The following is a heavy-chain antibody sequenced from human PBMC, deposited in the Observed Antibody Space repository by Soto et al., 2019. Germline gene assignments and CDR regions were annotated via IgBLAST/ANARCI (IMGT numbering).Heavy chain of an antibody. J-gene: IGHJ4*02. CDR1: GGSFSGYY. CDR2: INHSGSN. V-gene: IGHV4-34*01. Sequence: SETLSLTCAVYGGSFSGYYWSWIRQPPGKGLEWIGEINHSGSNKYNPSLKSRVTISVDTSKNQFSLKLSSVTAADTAVYYCARGDGGNWGQGTLVTVSS. CDR3: ARGDGGN. D-gene: IGHD3-16*01.